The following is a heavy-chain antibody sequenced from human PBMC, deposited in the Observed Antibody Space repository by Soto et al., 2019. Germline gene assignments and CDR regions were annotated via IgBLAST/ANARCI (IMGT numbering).Heavy chain of an antibody. V-gene: IGHV3-33*01. CDR2: IWYDGSNK. Sequence: QVQLVESGGGVVQPGRSLRLSCAASGFTFSSYGMHWVRQAPGKGLEWVAVIWYDGSNKYYADSVKGRFTISRDNSKNTLYLQINSLRAEDTAVYYCARDRDNGETHFDYWGQGTLVTVSS. J-gene: IGHJ4*02. D-gene: IGHD4-17*01. CDR1: GFTFSSYG. CDR3: ARDRDNGETHFDY.